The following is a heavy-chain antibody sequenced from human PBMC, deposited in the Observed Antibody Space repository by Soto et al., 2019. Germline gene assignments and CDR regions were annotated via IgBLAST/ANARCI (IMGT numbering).Heavy chain of an antibody. Sequence: KTSETLSLTCTVSGGSISSYYWSWIRQPAGKGLEWIGRIYTSGSTNYNPSLKSRVTMSVDTSKNQFSLKLSSVTAADTAVYYCARDLRIAAAGTFDPWGQGTLVTVSS. CDR3: ARDLRIAAAGTFDP. J-gene: IGHJ5*02. CDR1: GGSISSYY. V-gene: IGHV4-4*07. CDR2: IYTSGST. D-gene: IGHD6-13*01.